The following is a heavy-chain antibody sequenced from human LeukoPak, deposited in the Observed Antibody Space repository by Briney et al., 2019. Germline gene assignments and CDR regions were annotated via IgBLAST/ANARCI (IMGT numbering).Heavy chain of an antibody. J-gene: IGHJ3*02. V-gene: IGHV1-2*02. Sequence: ASVKVSCKASGYTFTGYYMHWVRQAPGQGLEWMGWINPNSGGTKYAQKFQGRVTMTRDTSISTAYMELRRLRSDDTAVYYCASNRHYGEPSNDVFDIWGQGTMVTVSS. CDR3: ASNRHYGEPSNDVFDI. D-gene: IGHD4-17*01. CDR2: INPNSGGT. CDR1: GYTFTGYY.